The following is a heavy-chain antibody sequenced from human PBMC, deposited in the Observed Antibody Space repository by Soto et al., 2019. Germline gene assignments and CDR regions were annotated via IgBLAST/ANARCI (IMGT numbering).Heavy chain of an antibody. D-gene: IGHD2-2*01. CDR1: GGTLSSYT. V-gene: IGHV1-69*08. CDR2: VIPNLGVT. J-gene: IGHJ4*02. CDR3: ARDKGNCSYTSCPHFDY. Sequence: QVQLVQSGAEVKKPGSSVKVSCKASGGTLSSYTFSWVRQAPGQGLEWMGRVIPNLGVTNYAKKFQGRFTIVVDTSTSTAYMELNSLRYMDTAVYYCARDKGNCSYTSCPHFDYCGQGTLVTFSS.